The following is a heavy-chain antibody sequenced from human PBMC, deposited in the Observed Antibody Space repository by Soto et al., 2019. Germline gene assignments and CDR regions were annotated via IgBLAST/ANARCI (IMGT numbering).Heavy chain of an antibody. D-gene: IGHD5-18*01. V-gene: IGHV4-39*01. CDR1: GGSISSSSYY. J-gene: IGHJ6*02. CDR2: IYYSGST. CDR3: ARFRLWDDGVDYYGMDV. Sequence: TLSLTCTVSGGSISSSSYYWGWIRQPPGKGLEWIGSIYYSGSTYYNPSLKSRVTISVDTSKNQFSLKLSSVTAADTAVYYCARFRLWDDGVDYYGMDVWGQGTTVTVSS.